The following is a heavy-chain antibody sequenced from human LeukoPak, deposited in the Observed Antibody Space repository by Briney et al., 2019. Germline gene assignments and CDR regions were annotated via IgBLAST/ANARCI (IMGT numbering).Heavy chain of an antibody. CDR1: GGSISSSSYY. V-gene: IGHV4-39*07. Sequence: SETLSLTCTVSGGSISSSSYYWGWIRQPPGKGLEWIGSIYYSGSTYYNPSLKSRVTISVDTSKNQFSLKLSSVTAADTAVYYCARDRDTAMGTWDYWGQGTLVTVSS. CDR2: IYYSGST. J-gene: IGHJ4*02. CDR3: ARDRDTAMGTWDY. D-gene: IGHD5-18*01.